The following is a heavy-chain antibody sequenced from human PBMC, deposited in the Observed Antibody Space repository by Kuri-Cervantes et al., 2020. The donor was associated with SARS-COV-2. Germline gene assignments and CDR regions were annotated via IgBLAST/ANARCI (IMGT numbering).Heavy chain of an antibody. V-gene: IGHV3-38-3*01. Sequence: GGSLRLSCAASGFTVSSNEMSWVRQAPGKGLEWVSSMSGGSTYYADSRKGRFTISRDNSKNTLHLQMNSLRAEDTAVYYCALSGYRGWFDPLDYWGQGTLVTVSS. CDR1: GFTVSSNE. CDR3: ALSGYRGWFDPLDY. D-gene: IGHD6-13*01. CDR2: MSGGST. J-gene: IGHJ4*02.